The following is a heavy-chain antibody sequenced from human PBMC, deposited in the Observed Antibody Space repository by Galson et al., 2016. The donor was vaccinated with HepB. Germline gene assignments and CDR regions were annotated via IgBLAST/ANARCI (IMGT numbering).Heavy chain of an antibody. CDR2: MYYGGNT. CDR1: GGSISSSYY. V-gene: IGHV4-39*01. CDR3: ARAHCSTVGCNHPYYFDN. D-gene: IGHD2-2*01. Sequence: SETLSLTCTVSGGSISSSYYWGWIRQPPGKGLEWIGSMYYGGNTYYNPSLKSRVTTSVDTSKNQFSLQLSSVTAADTAVYYCARAHCSTVGCNHPYYFDNWGQGTLVTVSS. J-gene: IGHJ4*02.